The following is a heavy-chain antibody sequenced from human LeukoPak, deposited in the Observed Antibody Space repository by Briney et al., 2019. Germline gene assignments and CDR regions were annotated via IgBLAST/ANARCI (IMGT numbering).Heavy chain of an antibody. D-gene: IGHD5-24*01. CDR2: INHRGST. CDR1: GGSSSGYY. Sequence: SETLSLTCAVYGGSSSGYYCSWLRQPPGKGLEWIGEINHRGSTNYNPSLKSRVTISVDTSKNQFSLKLSSVTAADIFFFKQKTAYEMATIEYYYYGMDVWGQGTTVTVSS. CDR3: KTAYEMATIEYYYYGMDV. J-gene: IGHJ6*02. V-gene: IGHV4-34*01.